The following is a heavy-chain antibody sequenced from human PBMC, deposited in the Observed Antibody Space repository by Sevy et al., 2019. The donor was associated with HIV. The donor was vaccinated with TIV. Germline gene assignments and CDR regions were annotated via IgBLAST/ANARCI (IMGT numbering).Heavy chain of an antibody. J-gene: IGHJ4*02. CDR2: ISGHGGST. V-gene: IGHV3-23*01. D-gene: IGHD3-3*01. CDR1: GFIFNSYV. Sequence: GGSLRISCAASGFIFNSYVMNWVRQAPGKGLEWVSSISGHGGSTYYADSVKGRFTISRDNSRNMLDLEMNSLRADDTALYYCAGGFWSGFDYRGQGILVTVSS. CDR3: AGGFWSGFDY.